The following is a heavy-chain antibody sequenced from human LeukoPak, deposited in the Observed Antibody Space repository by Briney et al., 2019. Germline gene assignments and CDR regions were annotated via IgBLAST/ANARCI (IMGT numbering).Heavy chain of an antibody. J-gene: IGHJ3*02. CDR2: ISGSGSST. Sequence: GGSLRLSCAASGFTFSSYAMSWVRQAPGKGLEWVSAISGSGSSTYYADSVKGRFTVSRDNSKETLYLQMNSLTAEDTAVYYCAKAGVELATISPFDIWGQGTMVTVSS. CDR3: AKAGVELATISPFDI. CDR1: GFTFSSYA. V-gene: IGHV3-23*01. D-gene: IGHD5-24*01.